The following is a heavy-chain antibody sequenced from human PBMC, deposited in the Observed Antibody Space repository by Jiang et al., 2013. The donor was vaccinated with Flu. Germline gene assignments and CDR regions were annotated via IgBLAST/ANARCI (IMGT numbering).Heavy chain of an antibody. CDR2: IYPGDSDT. CDR3: ARAWNSDY. D-gene: IGHD1-7*01. CDR1: GYSFTNYW. Sequence: GAEVKKPGESLKISCKGSGYSFTNYWIGWVRQMPGKGLEWMGNIYPGDSDTRYSPSFRGQVSISADKSINTAYLQWSSLKTSDTAMYYCARAWNSDYWGQGTLVTVSS. V-gene: IGHV5-51*03. J-gene: IGHJ4*02.